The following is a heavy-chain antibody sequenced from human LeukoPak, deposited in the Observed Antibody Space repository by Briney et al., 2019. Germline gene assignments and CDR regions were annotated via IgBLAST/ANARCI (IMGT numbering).Heavy chain of an antibody. CDR3: AKDSGAYCSGGSCYRGYFHN. Sequence: PGGSLRLSCAASGFTFNSDAMSWVRQAPGKGLEWVSAITGSGGTTYYADSVKGRFTMSRDNSKNTLYLLMNSLRAEDTAVYHCAKDSGAYCSGGSCYRGYFHNWGQGTLVTVS. V-gene: IGHV3-23*01. CDR1: GFTFNSDA. CDR2: ITGSGGTT. J-gene: IGHJ4*02. D-gene: IGHD2-15*01.